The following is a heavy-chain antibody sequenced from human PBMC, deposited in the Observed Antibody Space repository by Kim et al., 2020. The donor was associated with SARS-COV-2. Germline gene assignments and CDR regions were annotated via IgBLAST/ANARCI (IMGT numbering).Heavy chain of an antibody. D-gene: IGHD6-19*01. Sequence: ASVKVSCKASGYTFTSYYMHWVRQAPGQGLEWMGIINPSGGSTSYAQKFQGRVTMTRDTSTSTVYMELSSLRSEDTAVYYCARVKRSGWYLSFTSADDAFDIWGQGTMVTVSS. CDR3: ARVKRSGWYLSFTSADDAFDI. J-gene: IGHJ3*02. CDR2: INPSGGST. CDR1: GYTFTSYY. V-gene: IGHV1-46*01.